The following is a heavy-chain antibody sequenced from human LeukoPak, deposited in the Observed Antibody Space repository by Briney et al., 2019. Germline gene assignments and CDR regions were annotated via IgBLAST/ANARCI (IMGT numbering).Heavy chain of an antibody. V-gene: IGHV4-61*01. D-gene: IGHD4/OR15-4a*01. CDR3: VRGPYGASISNWFDP. CDR2: IYYSGST. J-gene: IGHJ5*02. Sequence: SETLSLTCTVSGGSISSSSYYWSWIRQPPGKGLEWIGYIYYSGSTNYNPSLKSRVTISVDTPNNQFSLNLRSVTAADTAVYYCVRGPYGASISNWFDPWGQGLLVTVSS. CDR1: GGSISSSSYY.